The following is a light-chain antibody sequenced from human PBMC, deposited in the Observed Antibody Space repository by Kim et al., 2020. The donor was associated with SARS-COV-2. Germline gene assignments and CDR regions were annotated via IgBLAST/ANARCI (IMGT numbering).Light chain of an antibody. CDR3: QTWGTGFRV. J-gene: IGLJ3*02. V-gene: IGLV4-69*01. Sequence: SAQLTCPRSSGHSTYAIAWHQQHPEKGPRYLMKLNSDGSHKKGDGVPDRFSGSSFGAERYLTISSLQSDDEADYYYQTWGTGFRVFGGGTKLTVL. CDR2: LNSDGSH. CDR1: SGHSTYA.